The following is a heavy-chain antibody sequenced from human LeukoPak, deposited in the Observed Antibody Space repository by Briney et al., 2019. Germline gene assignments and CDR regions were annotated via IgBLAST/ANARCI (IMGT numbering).Heavy chain of an antibody. V-gene: IGHV1-46*01. CDR2: INSSGGST. D-gene: IGHD2-15*01. Sequence: ASVKVSCKASGYTFTNYYIHWVRQAPGQGLEWMGIINSSGGSTSYAQRFQGRVTMTRDTSTSTVYMELFSLRSDDTAVYYCSRTRRNCSGGSCPEYFQYWGQGTLVTASS. CDR1: GYTFTNYY. J-gene: IGHJ1*01. CDR3: SRTRRNCSGGSCPEYFQY.